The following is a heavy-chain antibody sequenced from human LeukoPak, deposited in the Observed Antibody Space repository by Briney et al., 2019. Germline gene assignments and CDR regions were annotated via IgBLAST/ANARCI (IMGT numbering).Heavy chain of an antibody. V-gene: IGHV3-48*04. CDR3: ARDLNPNYYDSSGYLVLSY. CDR2: ISSSSSTI. CDR1: GFTFSSYS. D-gene: IGHD3-22*01. Sequence: AGGSLRLSCAASGFTFSSYSMNWVRQAPGKGLEWVSYISSSSSTIYYADSVKGRFTISRDNAKNSLYLQMNSLRAEDTAVYYCARDLNPNYYDSSGYLVLSYWGQGTLVTVSS. J-gene: IGHJ4*02.